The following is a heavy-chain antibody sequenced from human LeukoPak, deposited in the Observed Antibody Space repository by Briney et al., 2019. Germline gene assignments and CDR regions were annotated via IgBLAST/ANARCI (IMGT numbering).Heavy chain of an antibody. D-gene: IGHD2-15*01. CDR2: TYYRSKWYN. CDR1: GDSVSSNSAA. CDR3: ARVPDFVVAYGMDV. V-gene: IGHV6-1*01. Sequence: SGTLSLTCAISGDSVSSNSAAWNCIRQSPSRGLESLGRTYYRSKWYNDYAVSVKTRITINPDTSKNQFYLQLNSVTPADTAVYYCARVPDFVVAYGMDVWGQGTTVTVSS. J-gene: IGHJ6*02.